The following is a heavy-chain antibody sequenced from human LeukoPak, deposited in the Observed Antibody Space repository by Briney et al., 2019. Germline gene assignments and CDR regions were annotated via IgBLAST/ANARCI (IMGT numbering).Heavy chain of an antibody. CDR2: INPSGGST. J-gene: IGHJ4*02. CDR1: GYTFTSYY. Sequence: ASVKVSCKASGYTFTSYYMHWVRQAHGQGLEWMGIINPSGGSTTYAQKFQGRVTMTRDTSTSTVYMELSSLRSEDTAVFYCARELYCSGGSCYYGVFDYWGQGTLVTVSS. V-gene: IGHV1-46*01. D-gene: IGHD2-15*01. CDR3: ARELYCSGGSCYYGVFDY.